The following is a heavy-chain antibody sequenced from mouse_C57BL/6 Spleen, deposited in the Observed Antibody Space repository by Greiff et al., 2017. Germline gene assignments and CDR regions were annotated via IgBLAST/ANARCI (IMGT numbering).Heavy chain of an antibody. J-gene: IGHJ2*01. D-gene: IGHD1-1*01. Sequence: VQLQQPGAELVMPGASVKLSCKASGYTFTSDWMHWVKQRPGQGLEWIGEIDPSDSYTNYNQNVKVKSTLTVDKSSSTAYMQLSSLTSEDSAVYYCARSYGSSQYYFGYWGQGTTLTVSS. CDR3: ARSYGSSQYYFGY. CDR2: IDPSDSYT. CDR1: GYTFTSDW. V-gene: IGHV1-69*01.